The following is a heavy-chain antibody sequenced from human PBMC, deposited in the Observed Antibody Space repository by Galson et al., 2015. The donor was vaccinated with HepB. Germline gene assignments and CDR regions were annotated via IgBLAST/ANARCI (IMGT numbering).Heavy chain of an antibody. CDR1: GFTFTRYW. CDR3: ARPHFSYSSGYQYYFDY. Sequence: SLRLSCAASGFTFTRYWMSWVRQAPGKGLEWVANIKQDGSEKYYVDSVKGRFTISRDNAKNSLYLQMNSLRAEDTAVYYCARPHFSYSSGYQYYFDYWGQGTLVTVSS. CDR2: IKQDGSEK. D-gene: IGHD3-22*01. J-gene: IGHJ4*02. V-gene: IGHV3-7*01.